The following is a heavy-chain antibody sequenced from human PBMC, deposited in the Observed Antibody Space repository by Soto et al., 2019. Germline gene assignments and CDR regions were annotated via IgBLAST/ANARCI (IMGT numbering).Heavy chain of an antibody. CDR2: IWYDGSNK. V-gene: IGHV3-33*01. CDR3: ARQAAADNYYYYGMDV. CDR1: GFTFSSYG. J-gene: IGHJ6*02. D-gene: IGHD6-13*01. Sequence: PGGSLRLSCAASGFTFSSYGMHWVRQAPGKGLEWVAVIWYDGSNKYYADSVKGRFTISRDNSKNTLYLQMNSLRAEDTAVYYCARQAAADNYYYYGMDVWGQGTTVTVSS.